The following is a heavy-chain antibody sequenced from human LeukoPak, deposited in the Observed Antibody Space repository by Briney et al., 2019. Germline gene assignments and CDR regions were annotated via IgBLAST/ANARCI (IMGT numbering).Heavy chain of an antibody. V-gene: IGHV3-30*02. CDR1: GFTFSSYG. Sequence: GGSLRLSCAASGFTFSSYGMHWVRQAPGKGLEWVAFIRYDGSNKYYADSVKGRFTISRDNAKNSLYLQMNSLRAEDTAVYYCARDAVLGGRYYFDYWGQGTLVTVSS. CDR2: IRYDGSNK. CDR3: ARDAVLGGRYYFDY. J-gene: IGHJ4*02. D-gene: IGHD3-16*01.